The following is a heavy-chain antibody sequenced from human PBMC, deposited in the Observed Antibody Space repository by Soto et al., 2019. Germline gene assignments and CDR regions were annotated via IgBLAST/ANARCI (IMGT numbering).Heavy chain of an antibody. J-gene: IGHJ4*02. CDR3: AKTRYFDHPGTFDY. D-gene: IGHD3-9*01. V-gene: IGHV3-23*01. CDR2: ISGSGGST. Sequence: VGSLRLSCAASGFTFRSYSMNCVRQARGRGLEWVSGISGSGGSTSYAESVKGRFTISRDTSKNTLYLQMNSLRAEDTAVYYCAKTRYFDHPGTFDYRGQGTQVTVSS. CDR1: GFTFRSYS.